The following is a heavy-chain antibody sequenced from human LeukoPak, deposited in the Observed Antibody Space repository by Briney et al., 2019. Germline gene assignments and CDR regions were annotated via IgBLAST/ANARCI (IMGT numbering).Heavy chain of an antibody. CDR3: ARVVPAAPGSDYYYYYMDV. CDR1: GDSISSDY. D-gene: IGHD2-2*01. V-gene: IGHV4-59*01. Sequence: SETLSLTCAVSGDSISSDYWSWVRQPPGKGLEWIGYIYYSGSTNYNPSLKSRVTISVDTSKNQFSLKLSSVTAADTAVYYCARVVPAAPGSDYYYYYMDVWGKGTTVTISS. CDR2: IYYSGST. J-gene: IGHJ6*03.